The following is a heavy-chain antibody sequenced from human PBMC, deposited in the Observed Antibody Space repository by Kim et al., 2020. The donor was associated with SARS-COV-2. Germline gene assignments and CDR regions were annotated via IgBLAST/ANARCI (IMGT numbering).Heavy chain of an antibody. Sequence: SVKVSCKASGGTFSSYAINWVRQAPGQGLEWMGGIIPIFGTANNAPKFQGRVTITADESTNTAYMELSSLRSEDTAVYYCARSVDSYYYYGMDVWGQGTTVTVSS. CDR1: GGTFSSYA. CDR2: IIPIFGTA. J-gene: IGHJ6*02. CDR3: ARSVDSYYYYGMDV. D-gene: IGHD6-19*01. V-gene: IGHV1-69*13.